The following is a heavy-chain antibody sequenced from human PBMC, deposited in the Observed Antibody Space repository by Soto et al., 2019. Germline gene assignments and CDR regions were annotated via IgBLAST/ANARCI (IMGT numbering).Heavy chain of an antibody. D-gene: IGHD1-26*01. V-gene: IGHV3-30*03. CDR3: ARGGNFYLV. CDR2: ISYDGTSK. CDR1: GFTLSGYG. J-gene: IGHJ4*01. Sequence: GSLRLSCAASGFTLSGYGMHWVRQAPGKGLGWVAVISYDGTSKYYADSVKGRFTISRDNSRNTLYLQMNSLRAEDTAVYYCARGGNFYLVWGQGSLVTGSS.